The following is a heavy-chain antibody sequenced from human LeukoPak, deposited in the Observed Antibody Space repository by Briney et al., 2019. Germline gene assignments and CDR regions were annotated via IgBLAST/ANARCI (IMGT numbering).Heavy chain of an antibody. CDR1: NYSISTGYF. V-gene: IGHV4-38-2*01. Sequence: SETLSLTCSVSNYSISTGYFWGWIRQPPGKGLEWIGSIFHSGSTYYNPSLKSRVTISVDTSKNQFSLKLSSVTAADTAVYYCARTKWESDYWGQGTLVTVSS. CDR3: ARTKWESDY. D-gene: IGHD1-26*01. CDR2: IFHSGST. J-gene: IGHJ4*02.